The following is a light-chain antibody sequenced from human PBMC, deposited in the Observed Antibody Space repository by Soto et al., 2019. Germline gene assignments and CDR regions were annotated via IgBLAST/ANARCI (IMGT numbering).Light chain of an antibody. Sequence: QSVLTQPPSASGTPGQRVAISCSGSSSNIGTKTVNWYQQLPGTAPKLLIYTNDQRPSGVPDRFAGSKSGTSASLAISGLQSEDEADYYCAAWDDCLAGVVFGGWTKLTVL. CDR1: SSNIGTKT. CDR3: AAWDDCLAGVV. J-gene: IGLJ2*01. CDR2: TND. V-gene: IGLV1-44*01.